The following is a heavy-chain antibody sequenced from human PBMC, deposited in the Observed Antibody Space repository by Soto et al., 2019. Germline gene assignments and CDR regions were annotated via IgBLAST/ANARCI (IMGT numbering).Heavy chain of an antibody. CDR3: TRSYHTYYFDF. V-gene: IGHV3-15*07. Sequence: GGSLRLSCAASGFSFSNAWMNWVRQAPGKGLEWVGRIKSKTDGGTTDYAASVKGRFTISRDDSENTLYLQINSLKTEDTAVYYCTRSYHTYYFDFSGQGTLVTVSS. CDR1: GFSFSNAW. D-gene: IGHD3-10*01. CDR2: IKSKTDGGTT. J-gene: IGHJ4*02.